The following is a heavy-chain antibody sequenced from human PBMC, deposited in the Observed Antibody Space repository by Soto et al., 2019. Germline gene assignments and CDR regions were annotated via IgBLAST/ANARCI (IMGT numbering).Heavy chain of an antibody. CDR3: ARLSFAQYYGSGSRLNWFDP. J-gene: IGHJ5*02. CDR2: IIPIFGTA. CDR1: GGTFSSYA. D-gene: IGHD3-10*01. V-gene: IGHV1-69*01. Sequence: QVQLVQSGAEVKKPGSSVKVSCKASGGTFSSYAISWVRQAPGQGLEWMGGIIPIFGTANYAQKFQGRVTITADESTSTAYMELSSLRSEDTAVYYWARLSFAQYYGSGSRLNWFDPWGQGTLVTVSS.